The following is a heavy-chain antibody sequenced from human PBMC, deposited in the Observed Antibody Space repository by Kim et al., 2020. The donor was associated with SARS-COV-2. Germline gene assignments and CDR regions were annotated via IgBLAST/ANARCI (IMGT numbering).Heavy chain of an antibody. Sequence: GGSLRLSCAASGFTFSSYAMHWVRQAPGKGLEWVAVISYDGSNKYYADSVKGRFTISRDNTKNTQYLQMNSLRAEDTAVYYCARESIAAAGTHVDYWGQG. CDR3: ARESIAAAGTHVDY. CDR1: GFTFSSYA. D-gene: IGHD6-13*01. CDR2: ISYDGSNK. V-gene: IGHV3-30-3*01. J-gene: IGHJ4*02.